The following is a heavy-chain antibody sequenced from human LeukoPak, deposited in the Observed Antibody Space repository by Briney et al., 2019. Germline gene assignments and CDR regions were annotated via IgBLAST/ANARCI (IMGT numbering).Heavy chain of an antibody. Sequence: GESLKISCVASGFIFSNNAMNWVRQAPGKGLELVAAVYGGGDTKYYADSVKGRFTISRDNSKNTPYLQMNSLKAEDTAVYYCAKTAMIKIIIKSYPKGLHYWGQGTLVTVSS. CDR1: GFIFSNNA. D-gene: IGHD3-16*01. CDR3: AKTAMIKIIIKSYPKGLHY. V-gene: IGHV3-23*01. CDR2: VYGGGDTK. J-gene: IGHJ4*02.